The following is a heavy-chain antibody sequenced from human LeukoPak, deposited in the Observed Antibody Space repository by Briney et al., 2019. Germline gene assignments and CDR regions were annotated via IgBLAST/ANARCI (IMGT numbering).Heavy chain of an antibody. CDR2: ISDSGGNT. Sequence: GGSLRLSCAASGFTFRTYAMSWVRRAPGKALEWVSGISDSGGNTYYAGSVRGRFTISRDNSRNTVYLQMYSLGAEDTAVYYCAGAVTGYYYGMDAWGQGTTVTVSS. CDR1: GFTFRTYA. V-gene: IGHV3-23*01. J-gene: IGHJ6*02. CDR3: AGAVTGYYYGMDA. D-gene: IGHD6-19*01.